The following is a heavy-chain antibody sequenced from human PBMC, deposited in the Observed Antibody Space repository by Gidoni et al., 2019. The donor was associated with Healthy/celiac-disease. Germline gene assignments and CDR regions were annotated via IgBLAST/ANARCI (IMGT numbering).Heavy chain of an antibody. J-gene: IGHJ4*02. CDR1: GSTFTGYY. V-gene: IGHV1-2*02. D-gene: IGHD3-10*01. CDR2: INPNSGGT. Sequence: QVQLVQSGAEVKKPGASVKVSCKASGSTFTGYYMHWVRQAPGQGLEWMGWINPNSGGTNYAQKFQGRVTMTRDTSISTAYMELSRLRSDDTAVYYCARALITMVRGVIIPRSPFDYWGQGTLVTVSS. CDR3: ARALITMVRGVIIPRSPFDY.